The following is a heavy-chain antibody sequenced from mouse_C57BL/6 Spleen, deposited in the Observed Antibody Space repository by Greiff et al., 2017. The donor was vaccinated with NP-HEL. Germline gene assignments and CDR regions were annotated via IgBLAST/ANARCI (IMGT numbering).Heavy chain of an antibody. CDR1: GYTFTSYW. J-gene: IGHJ3*01. V-gene: IGHV1-53*01. Sequence: QVQLQQPGTELVKPGASVKLSCKASGYTFTSYWMHWVKQRPGQGLEWIGNINPSNGGTNYNEKFKSKATLTVDKSSSTAYLQLSSLTYEDAAVYYCARGWLLRGFAYWGQGTLVTVSA. CDR2: INPSNGGT. CDR3: ARGWLLRGFAY. D-gene: IGHD2-3*01.